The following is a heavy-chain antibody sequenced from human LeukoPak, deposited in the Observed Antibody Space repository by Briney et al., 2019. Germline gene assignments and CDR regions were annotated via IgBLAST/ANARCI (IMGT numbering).Heavy chain of an antibody. CDR3: ARVTLGDWPDPYGMDV. V-gene: IGHV1-46*01. CDR1: GYTFTSYY. J-gene: IGHJ6*02. D-gene: IGHD2-21*02. Sequence: GASVKVSCKASGYTFTSYYMHWVRQAPGQGLEWMGIINPSGGSTSYAQKFQGRVTMTRDTSTSTVYMELSSLRSEDTAVYYCARVTLGDWPDPYGMDVWGQGTTVTVSS. CDR2: INPSGGST.